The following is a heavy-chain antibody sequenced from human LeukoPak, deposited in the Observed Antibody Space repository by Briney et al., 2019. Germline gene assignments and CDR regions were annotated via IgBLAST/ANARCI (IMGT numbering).Heavy chain of an antibody. Sequence: SETLSLTCTVSGYSISSWYYWGWIRQPPGKGLEWMGRIYHRGSTYYNPALKRRVTISVDTSKNQFSLRLSSVTAEDTAVYYCVRARLERRISAFDSWGQGTLVTVSS. J-gene: IGHJ4*02. CDR1: GYSISSWYY. CDR2: IYHRGST. D-gene: IGHD1-1*01. V-gene: IGHV4-38-2*02. CDR3: VRARLERRISAFDS.